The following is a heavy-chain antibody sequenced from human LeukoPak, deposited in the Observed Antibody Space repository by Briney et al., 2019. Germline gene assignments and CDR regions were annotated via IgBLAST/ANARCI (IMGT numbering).Heavy chain of an antibody. Sequence: SETLSLTCTVSGVSISRSSYHWAWIRQPPGKGLEWLGSNYFGGSTYYNPSLKSRVTISIDTSKNQFSLKLSSVTAADTAVYYCAGPGGLRGLDSWGQGTLVTVSS. CDR3: AGPGGLRGLDS. J-gene: IGHJ4*02. D-gene: IGHD3-16*01. V-gene: IGHV4-39*01. CDR2: NYFGGST. CDR1: GVSISRSSYH.